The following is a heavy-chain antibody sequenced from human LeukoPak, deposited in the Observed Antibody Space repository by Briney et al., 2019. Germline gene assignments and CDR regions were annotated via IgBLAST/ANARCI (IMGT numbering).Heavy chain of an antibody. V-gene: IGHV4-59*08. J-gene: IGHJ4*02. D-gene: IGHD4-23*01. CDR1: GVSITSYY. Sequence: PSETLSLTCTVSGVSITSYYWSWVRQPPGRGLEWIGYIYYTGSTNYNPSLKGRVTISVDTSKNQFSLKLSSVTAADTAVYFCARRTVVLDYWGQGTLVTVSS. CDR3: ARRTVVLDY. CDR2: IYYTGST.